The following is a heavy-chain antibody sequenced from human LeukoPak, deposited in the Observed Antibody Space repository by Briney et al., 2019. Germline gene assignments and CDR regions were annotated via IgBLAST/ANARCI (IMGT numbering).Heavy chain of an antibody. V-gene: IGHV3-30*04. CDR2: ISYDGSNK. Sequence: PGRSLRLSCAASGFTFSSYAMHWVRQAPGKGLEWVAVISYDGSNKYYADSVKGRFTISRDNAKNSLYLQMNSLRAEDTAVYYCARSPRGYYGSGSAFDIWGQGTMVTVSS. CDR3: ARSPRGYYGSGSAFDI. CDR1: GFTFSSYA. J-gene: IGHJ3*02. D-gene: IGHD3-10*01.